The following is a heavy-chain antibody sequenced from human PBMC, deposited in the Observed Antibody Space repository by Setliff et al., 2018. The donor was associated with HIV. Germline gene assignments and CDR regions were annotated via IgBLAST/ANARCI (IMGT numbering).Heavy chain of an antibody. V-gene: IGHV3-11*01. CDR2: ISTTDKI. Sequence: PGGSLRLSCAASGFSFSDYYMSWIRQSPGKGLEWISHISTTDKIYYAESVKGRFTISRDNARNSGFLQMNSLRVEDTAVYYCAKRYFYTSGRSYFDYWGQGTLVTVSS. J-gene: IGHJ4*02. CDR3: AKRYFYTSGRSYFDY. D-gene: IGHD3-10*01. CDR1: GFSFSDYY.